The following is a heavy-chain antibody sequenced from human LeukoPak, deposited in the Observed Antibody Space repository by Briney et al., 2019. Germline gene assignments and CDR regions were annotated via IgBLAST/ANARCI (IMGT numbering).Heavy chain of an antibody. D-gene: IGHD2-21*01. J-gene: IGHJ4*02. Sequence: SETLSLTCAVSGYSISSGYYWGWIRQPPGKGLEWIGSIYHSGSTYYNPSLKSRVTISVDTSKNQFSLKLSSVPAADTAVYHCSRFPVPRCGGDCPDPFDYWGQGTLVTVSS. V-gene: IGHV4-38-2*01. CDR3: SRFPVPRCGGDCPDPFDY. CDR1: GYSISSGYY. CDR2: IYHSGST.